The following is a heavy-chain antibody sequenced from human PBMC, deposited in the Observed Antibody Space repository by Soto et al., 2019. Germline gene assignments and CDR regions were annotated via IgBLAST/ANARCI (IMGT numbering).Heavy chain of an antibody. V-gene: IGHV1-69*01. J-gene: IGHJ5*02. CDR1: GGTFSSYA. CDR2: IIPIYGTA. Sequence: VKVSCKASGGTFSSYAISWVRQAPGQGLEWMGGIIPIYGTANYAQKVQGRVTITADESTSTAYMERSSLRSEETDVYYCAQRKRDCTNGVCGRDWFDPWGQGTLVTAPQ. CDR3: AQRKRDCTNGVCGRDWFDP. D-gene: IGHD2-8*01.